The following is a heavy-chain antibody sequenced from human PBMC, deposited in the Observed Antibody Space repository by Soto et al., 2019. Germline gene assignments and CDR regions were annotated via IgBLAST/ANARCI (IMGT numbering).Heavy chain of an antibody. V-gene: IGHV3-23*01. CDR1: GFTFSSYA. J-gene: IGHJ5*02. Sequence: GGSLRLSCAASGFTFSSYAMSWVRQAPGKGLEWVSAISGSGGSTYYADSVKGRFTISRDNSKNTLYLQMNSLRAEDKAVYYCARSLWFGTPGGWFDPWGQGTLVTVSS. CDR3: ARSLWFGTPGGWFDP. D-gene: IGHD3-10*01. CDR2: ISGSGGST.